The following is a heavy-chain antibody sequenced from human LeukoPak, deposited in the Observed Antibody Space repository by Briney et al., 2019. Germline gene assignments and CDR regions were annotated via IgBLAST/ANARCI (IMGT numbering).Heavy chain of an antibody. CDR3: ARNCGGDCSHSGALKYFDY. J-gene: IGHJ4*02. V-gene: IGHV4-59*01. CDR1: GVSISSYY. D-gene: IGHD2-21*02. Sequence: SETLSLTCTVSGVSISSYYWSWIRQPPGKGLEWIGYIYYTGNTNYIPSLRSRVTISLDRSKNQFSLKLSSVTAADTAVYYCARNCGGDCSHSGALKYFDYWGQGTLVTVSS. CDR2: IYYTGNT.